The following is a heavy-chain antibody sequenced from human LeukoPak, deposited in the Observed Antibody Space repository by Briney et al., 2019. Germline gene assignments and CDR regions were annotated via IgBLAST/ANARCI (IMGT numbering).Heavy chain of an antibody. Sequence: GVSLRCSCAAARCACSGYGMRWVPQAPGKGLEWVSAISGSGGSTYYADSVKGRFTISRDNSKNTLYLQMNSLRAEDTAVYYCAKDFRRACDWGQGTLVTVSS. CDR2: ISGSGGST. CDR3: AKDFRRACD. CDR1: RCACSGYG. J-gene: IGHJ4*02. V-gene: IGHV3-23*01.